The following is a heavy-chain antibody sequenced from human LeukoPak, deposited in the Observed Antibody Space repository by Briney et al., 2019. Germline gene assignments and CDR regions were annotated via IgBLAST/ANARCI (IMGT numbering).Heavy chain of an antibody. V-gene: IGHV4-34*01. CDR3: ARPYGAFDI. CDR1: GGSFSGYY. CDR2: INHSGST. Sequence: SETLSLTCAVYGGSFSGYYWSWIRQPPGKGLEWIGEINHSGSTNYNPSLKSRVTISADTSKNQFSLKLSSVTAADTAVYYCARPYGAFDIWGQGTMVTVSS. J-gene: IGHJ3*02. D-gene: IGHD2-8*01.